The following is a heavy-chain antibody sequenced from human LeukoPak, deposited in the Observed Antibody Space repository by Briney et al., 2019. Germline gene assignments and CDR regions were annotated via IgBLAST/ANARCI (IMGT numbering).Heavy chain of an antibody. V-gene: IGHV4-39*01. CDR1: GGSISSSSYY. J-gene: IGHJ6*03. CDR2: IYYSGTT. D-gene: IGHD4-23*01. CDR3: ARPYGGVSYYMDV. Sequence: SETLSLTCTVSGGSISSSSYYRGWIRQPPGKGLEWIGSIYYSGTTYYNPSLRSRVTISVDTSKNQFSLKVNSVTAADTAVYYCARPYGGVSYYMDVWGKGTTVTISS.